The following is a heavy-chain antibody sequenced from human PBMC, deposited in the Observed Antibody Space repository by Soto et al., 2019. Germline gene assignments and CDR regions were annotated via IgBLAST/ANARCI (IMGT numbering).Heavy chain of an antibody. CDR3: ARGGETYSSSWYEGGWYFDL. J-gene: IGHJ2*01. V-gene: IGHV1-18*01. Sequence: QVQLVQSGAEVKKPGASVKVSCKASGYTFTSYGISWVRQAPGQGLEWMGWISAYNGNTNYAQKLQGRVTMTTDTSTRAAYMELRSQISDYTVVYYCARGGETYSSSWYEGGWYFDLWGRGPLVTVSS. CDR2: ISAYNGNT. D-gene: IGHD6-13*01. CDR1: GYTFTSYG.